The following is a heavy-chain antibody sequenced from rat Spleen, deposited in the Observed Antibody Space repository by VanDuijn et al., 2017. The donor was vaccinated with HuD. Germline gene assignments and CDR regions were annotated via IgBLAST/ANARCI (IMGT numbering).Heavy chain of an antibody. D-gene: IGHD4-3*01. J-gene: IGHJ4*01. V-gene: IGHV2-13*01. CDR1: GFSLSNYG. Sequence: QVQLKESGPGLVQPSQTLSLTCTVSGFSLSNYGVLWVRQPPGKGLEWMGVIWGNGNTNYTSAIKSRQSISRDTSKSQVLLKMNRLQPEATGTYYCARHSSGYGLMDAWGQGASVTVSS. CDR3: ARHSSGYGLMDA. CDR2: IWGNGNT.